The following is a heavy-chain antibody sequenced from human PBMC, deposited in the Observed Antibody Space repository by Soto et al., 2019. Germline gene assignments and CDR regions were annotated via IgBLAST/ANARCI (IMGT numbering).Heavy chain of an antibody. Sequence: ASVKVSCKASGYTFTGYYMHWVRQAPGQGLEWMGWINPNSGGTNYAQKFQGRVAMTRDTSISTAYMELSRLRSDDTAVYYCARVGYYYGSGSPYYYGMDVWGQGTTVTVSS. CDR2: INPNSGGT. CDR1: GYTFTGYY. D-gene: IGHD3-10*01. J-gene: IGHJ6*02. CDR3: ARVGYYYGSGSPYYYGMDV. V-gene: IGHV1-2*02.